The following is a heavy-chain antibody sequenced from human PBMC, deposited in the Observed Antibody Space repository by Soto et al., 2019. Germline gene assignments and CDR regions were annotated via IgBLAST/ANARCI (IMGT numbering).Heavy chain of an antibody. J-gene: IGHJ6*02. D-gene: IGHD6-19*01. Sequence: QVQLVQSGAEVKKPGASVKVSCKASGYTFTNYGISWVRQAPGQGLEWMGWISAYNGNTNYAQKLQGRVTMTIDTSTSTTYMEQRSLRSDDTDVYYCARDHNSGWYGKESGMDVWGQGTTVTVSS. CDR2: ISAYNGNT. CDR1: GYTFTNYG. CDR3: ARDHNSGWYGKESGMDV. V-gene: IGHV1-18*01.